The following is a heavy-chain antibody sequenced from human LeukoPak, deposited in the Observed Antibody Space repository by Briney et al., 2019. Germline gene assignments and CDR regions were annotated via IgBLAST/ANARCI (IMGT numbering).Heavy chain of an antibody. Sequence: PSETLSLTCTVSGGSIRSSYYYWGWIRQPPGKGLEWIGYIYHSGSTYYNPSLKSRVTISVDRSKNQFSLKLSSVTAADTAVYYCARAEGDYRFDYWGQGTLVTVSS. CDR2: IYHSGST. CDR3: ARAEGDYRFDY. J-gene: IGHJ4*02. V-gene: IGHV4-30-2*01. CDR1: GGSIRSSYYY. D-gene: IGHD4-17*01.